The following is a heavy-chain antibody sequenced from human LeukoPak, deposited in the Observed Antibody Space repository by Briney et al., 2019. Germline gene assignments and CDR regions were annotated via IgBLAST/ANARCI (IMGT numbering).Heavy chain of an antibody. CDR2: IIPILGIA. Sequence: ASVTVSCKASGGTFSSYAISWVRQAPGQGLEWMGRIIPILGIANYAQKFQGRVTITADKSTSTAYMELSSLRSEDTAVYYCARAPSPADSSSPLWGQGTLVTVSS. J-gene: IGHJ4*02. CDR1: GGTFSSYA. D-gene: IGHD6-13*01. V-gene: IGHV1-69*04. CDR3: ARAPSPADSSSPL.